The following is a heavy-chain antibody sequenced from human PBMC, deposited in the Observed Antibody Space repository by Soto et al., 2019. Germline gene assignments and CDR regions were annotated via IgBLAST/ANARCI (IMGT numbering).Heavy chain of an antibody. CDR1: GFTFSSYS. D-gene: IGHD3-3*01. V-gene: IGHV3-74*01. Sequence: PGGSLRLSCAASGFTFSSYSMNWVRQAPGKGLVWVSCINSNGTSTFYADSVKGRFTISRDNAKNTLHLQMNSLRVEDTALYYCASARSGVLFDYWGRGTLVTVSS. CDR3: ASARSGVLFDY. CDR2: INSNGTST. J-gene: IGHJ4*02.